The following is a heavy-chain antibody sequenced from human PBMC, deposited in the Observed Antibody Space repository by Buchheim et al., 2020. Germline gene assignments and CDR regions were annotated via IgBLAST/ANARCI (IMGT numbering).Heavy chain of an antibody. V-gene: IGHV3-30*04. J-gene: IGHJ4*02. CDR2: ISYDGSNK. CDR3: ARVSYYYDSSGYYNY. CDR1: GFTFSSYA. D-gene: IGHD3-22*01. Sequence: QVQLVESGGGVVQPGRSLRLSCAASGFTFSSYAMHWVRQAPGKGLEWVAVISYDGSNKYYADSVKGRFTISRDNSKNTLYRQMNSLRAEDTAVYYCARVSYYYDSSGYYNYWGQGTL.